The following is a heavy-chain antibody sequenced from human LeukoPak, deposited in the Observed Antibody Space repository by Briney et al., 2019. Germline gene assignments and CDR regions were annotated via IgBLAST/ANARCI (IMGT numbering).Heavy chain of an antibody. D-gene: IGHD3-9*01. CDR3: ARERYDILTGYGH. J-gene: IGHJ4*02. V-gene: IGHV1-2*06. CDR2: INPNSGGT. CDR1: GYTFTGYY. Sequence: ASVKLSCKASGYTFTGYYMHWVRQAPGQGLEWMGRINPNSGGTNYAQKFQGRVTMTRDTSISTAYMELSRLRSDDTAVYYCARERYDILTGYGHWGQGTLVPVSS.